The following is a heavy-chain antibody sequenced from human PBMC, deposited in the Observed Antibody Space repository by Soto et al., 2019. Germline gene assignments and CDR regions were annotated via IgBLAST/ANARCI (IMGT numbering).Heavy chain of an antibody. CDR2: MYYSGIT. CDR1: GGSITTGGSY. D-gene: IGHD3-3*01. Sequence: SETLSLTCTVSGGSITTGGSYWSWIRQHPGKGLEWIGYMYYSGITYYNPSLKSRLTISVDTSQSQFSLRLTSVTAADTAVYYCARAINDFWSGFSYYFDNWGQGTLVTVSS. CDR3: ARAINDFWSGFSYYFDN. J-gene: IGHJ4*02. V-gene: IGHV4-31*03.